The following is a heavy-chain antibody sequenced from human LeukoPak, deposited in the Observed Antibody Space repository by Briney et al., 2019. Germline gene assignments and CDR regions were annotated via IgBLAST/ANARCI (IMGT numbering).Heavy chain of an antibody. CDR2: IIPIFGTA. J-gene: IGHJ4*02. CDR1: GGTFSSYA. CDR3: ARAGSHYYYDSSGYYYVGIDY. V-gene: IGHV1-69*13. D-gene: IGHD3-22*01. Sequence: ASVKVSCKASGGTFSSYAISWVRQAPGQGLEWMGGIIPIFGTANYAQKFQGRVTITADESTSTAYMELSSLRSEDTAVYYCARAGSHYYYDSSGYYYVGIDYWGQGTLVTVSS.